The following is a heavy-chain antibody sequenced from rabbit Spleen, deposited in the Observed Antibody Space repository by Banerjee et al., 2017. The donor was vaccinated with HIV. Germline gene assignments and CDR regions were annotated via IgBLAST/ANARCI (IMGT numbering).Heavy chain of an antibody. CDR3: TRNFDL. CDR1: GFSFSSTHW. Sequence: QSLEESGGDLVKPEASLTLTCTASGFSFSSTHWIYWVRQAPGKGLEWIGTIYTGSTGTIDYASWVNGRFTISKTSSTTVTLQMTSLTAADTATYFCTRNFDLWGQGTLVTVS. CDR2: IYTGSTGTI. J-gene: IGHJ4*01. V-gene: IGHV1S40*01.